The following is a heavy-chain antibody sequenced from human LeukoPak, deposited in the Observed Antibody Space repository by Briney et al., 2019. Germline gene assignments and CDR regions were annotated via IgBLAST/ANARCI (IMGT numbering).Heavy chain of an antibody. Sequence: SETLSLTCTVSGGSISSYYWSWIRQPPGKGLEWVGYIYYSGSTNYNPSRKSRVTISVDTSKNQFSLKLSSVTAADTAVYYCARQYRIAAASRGWFNPWGQGTLVTVSS. CDR3: ARQYRIAAASRGWFNP. CDR2: IYYSGST. CDR1: GGSISSYY. J-gene: IGHJ5*02. V-gene: IGHV4-59*08. D-gene: IGHD6-13*01.